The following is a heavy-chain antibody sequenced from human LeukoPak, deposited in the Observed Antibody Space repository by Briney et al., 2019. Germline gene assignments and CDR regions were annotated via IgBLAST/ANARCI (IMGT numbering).Heavy chain of an antibody. CDR2: ISAYNGNT. D-gene: IGHD2-2*01. CDR1: GYTFTSYG. Sequence: EASVKVSCKASGYTFTSYGISWVRQAPGQGLEWMGWISAYNGNTNYAQKLQGRVTMTTDTSTSTAYMELRSLRSDATAVYYCSTIGYCSSPSCPYYYYGMDVWGKGTTVTVSS. V-gene: IGHV1-18*04. CDR3: STIGYCSSPSCPYYYYGMDV. J-gene: IGHJ6*04.